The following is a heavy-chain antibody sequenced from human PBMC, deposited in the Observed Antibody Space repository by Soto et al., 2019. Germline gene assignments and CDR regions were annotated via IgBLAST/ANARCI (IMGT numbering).Heavy chain of an antibody. D-gene: IGHD4-4*01. CDR2: IIPIFGTA. Sequence: PSVKVSCKASGGTFSSYAISWVRQAPGQGLEWMGGIIPIFGTANYAQKFQGRVTITADESTSTAYMELSSLRSEDTAVYYCARVTSGGTVNTRFYYSGMDVWGQVTTVTVSS. V-gene: IGHV1-69*13. CDR1: GGTFSSYA. CDR3: ARVTSGGTVNTRFYYSGMDV. J-gene: IGHJ6*02.